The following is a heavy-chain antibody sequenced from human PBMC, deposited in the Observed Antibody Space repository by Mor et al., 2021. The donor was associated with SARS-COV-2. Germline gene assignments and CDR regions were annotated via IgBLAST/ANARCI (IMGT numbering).Heavy chain of an antibody. V-gene: IGHV3-30*15. CDR3: ARTLTAMASHFDY. Sequence: YPGSNKYYADSVKGRFTISRDNSKNTLYLQMSSLRAEDTAVYYCARTLTAMASHFDYWGQG. J-gene: IGHJ4*02. D-gene: IGHD5-18*01. CDR2: YPGSNK.